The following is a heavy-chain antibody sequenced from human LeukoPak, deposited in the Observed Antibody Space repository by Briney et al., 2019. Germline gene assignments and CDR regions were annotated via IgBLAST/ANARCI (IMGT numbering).Heavy chain of an antibody. CDR3: ARDSAVYYDTSGMAGD. CDR1: GFTFTCYW. V-gene: IGHV3-7*01. D-gene: IGHD3-22*01. Sequence: GGSLRLSCAASGFTFTCYWMRWVRQAPGKGLEWVANIKQDGSRFFYVDSVKGRFTISRDNAKNSLYLQMNSLRAEDTAVYYCARDSAVYYDTSGMAGDWGQGTLVTVSS. CDR2: IKQDGSRF. J-gene: IGHJ4*02.